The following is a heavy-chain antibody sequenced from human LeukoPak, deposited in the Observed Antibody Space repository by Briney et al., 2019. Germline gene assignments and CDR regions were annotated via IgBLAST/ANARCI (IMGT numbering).Heavy chain of an antibody. D-gene: IGHD3-3*01. Sequence: GGSLRLSCAASGFTFHNNGMSWVRQAPGKGLEWVSAISGSSRSTYHAESVKGRFTISRDNSKNTLFLQMNSLRAEDTAVYYCAEHTSYYYYYMDVWGKGTTVTVSS. V-gene: IGHV3-23*01. J-gene: IGHJ6*03. CDR2: ISGSSRST. CDR1: GFTFHNNG. CDR3: AEHTSYYYYYMDV.